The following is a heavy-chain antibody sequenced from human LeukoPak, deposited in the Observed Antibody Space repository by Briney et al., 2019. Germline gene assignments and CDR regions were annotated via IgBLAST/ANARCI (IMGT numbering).Heavy chain of an antibody. D-gene: IGHD6-13*01. V-gene: IGHV1-2*02. CDR2: INPNSGGT. CDR3: GRDLIWSIAAAGLQGNFDY. CDR1: GYTFTGYY. Sequence: ASVKVSCKASGYTFTGYYMHWVRQAPGQGLEWMGWINPNSGGTNYAQKFQGRVTMTRDTSISTAYMELSRLRSDDTAVYYCGRDLIWSIAAAGLQGNFDYWGQGTLVTVSS. J-gene: IGHJ4*02.